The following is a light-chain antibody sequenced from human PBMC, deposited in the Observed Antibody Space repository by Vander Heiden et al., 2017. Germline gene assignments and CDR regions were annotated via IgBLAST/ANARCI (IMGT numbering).Light chain of an antibody. CDR3: QQYGSSAWT. CDR1: QSVSSSY. CDR2: GAS. V-gene: IGKV3-20*01. J-gene: IGKJ1*01. Sequence: EIVLTQSPGTLSLSPGERATLSCRASQSVSSSYLAWYQQKPVQAPRLLIYGASSRATGIPDRFSGSGSGTDFILTISRLEPEDFAVYYCQQYGSSAWTFGQGTKVEIK.